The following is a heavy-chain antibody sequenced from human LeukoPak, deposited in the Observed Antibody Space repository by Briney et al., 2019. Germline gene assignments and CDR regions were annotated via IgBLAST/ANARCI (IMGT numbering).Heavy chain of an antibody. V-gene: IGHV3-9*01. J-gene: IGHJ3*02. CDR2: ISWNSGSI. CDR1: GFTFDDYA. CDR3: ARDTRRPEYSSSWYVGSNGDAFDI. D-gene: IGHD6-13*01. Sequence: GRSLRLSCAASGFTFDDYAMHWVRQAPGKGLEWVSGISWNSGSIGYADSVKGRFTISRDNSKNALYLQMNSLRAEDTAVYYCARDTRRPEYSSSWYVGSNGDAFDIWGQGTMVTVSS.